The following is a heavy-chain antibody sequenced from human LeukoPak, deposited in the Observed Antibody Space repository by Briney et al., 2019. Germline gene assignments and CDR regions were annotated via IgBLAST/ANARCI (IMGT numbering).Heavy chain of an antibody. CDR3: AREHSGYDFPGRDYYYMDV. Sequence: GGSLRLSCTASGFIFSDYVMIWVRQAPGKGLEWVSGITASGDRTYYGDSVKGRFTVSRDNAKNSLYLQMNSLRAEDTAVYYCAREHSGYDFPGRDYYYMDVWGKGTTVTVSS. CDR2: ITASGDRT. V-gene: IGHV3-23*01. J-gene: IGHJ6*03. CDR1: GFIFSDYV. D-gene: IGHD5-12*01.